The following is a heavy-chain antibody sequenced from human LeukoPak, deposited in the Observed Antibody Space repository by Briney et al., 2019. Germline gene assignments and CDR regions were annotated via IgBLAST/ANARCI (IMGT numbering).Heavy chain of an antibody. CDR3: AQYGQRLAET. CDR1: GFNIGTYF. V-gene: IGHV3-23*01. CDR2: MSDNGDER. J-gene: IGHJ5*02. D-gene: IGHD6-19*01. Sequence: PGGSLRLSCAACGFNIGTYFMNWFRQAPGKGLEWVSVMSDNGDERRYADSVKGRFAVSRDDSKNTLFLQMNSLRDDDTAIYFCAQYGQRLAETWGQGVLVTVSS.